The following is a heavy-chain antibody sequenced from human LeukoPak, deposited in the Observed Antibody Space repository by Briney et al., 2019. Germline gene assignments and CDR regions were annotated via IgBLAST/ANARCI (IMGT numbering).Heavy chain of an antibody. J-gene: IGHJ4*02. CDR1: GFTFSSYW. V-gene: IGHV3-7*01. CDR3: ARDLYGVVVVD. D-gene: IGHD3-22*01. CDR2: IKQDGSEK. Sequence: TGGSLRLSCAASGFTFSSYWISWVRQAPGKGLEWVANIKQDGSEKYYVDSVKGRFTISRDNAKNSLYLQMNSLRAEDTAVYYCARDLYGVVVVDWGQGTLVTVSS.